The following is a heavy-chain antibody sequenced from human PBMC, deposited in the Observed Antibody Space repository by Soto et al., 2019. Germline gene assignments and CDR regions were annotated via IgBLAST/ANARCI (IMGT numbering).Heavy chain of an antibody. D-gene: IGHD3-10*01. CDR3: TTDPNELWSGTGDYYYMDV. CDR2: IDYSGAT. V-gene: IGHV4-59*12. Sequence: SETLSLTCIVSGGSISSYYWSWIRQPPGKGLEWIGYIDYSGATNYNPSLKSRVTISVDTSKNQFSLKLGSVTAEDTAVYYCTTDPNELWSGTGDYYYMDVWGKGTTVTVSS. J-gene: IGHJ6*03. CDR1: GGSISSYY.